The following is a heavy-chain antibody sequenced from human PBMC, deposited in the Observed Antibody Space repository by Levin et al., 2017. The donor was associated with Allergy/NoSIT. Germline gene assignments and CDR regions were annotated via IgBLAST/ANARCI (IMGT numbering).Heavy chain of an antibody. D-gene: IGHD1-26*01. V-gene: IGHV3-30*18. CDR1: GFTFSIYG. Sequence: PGGSLRLSCAASGFTFSIYGIEWVRQAPGKGLEWVALITSDGSNKYYADPVKGRFTISRDNSKNTVYLQMNSLRAEDTAVYYCAKGGDFDYWGLGTVVTVSS. CDR3: AKGGDFDY. CDR2: ITSDGSNK. J-gene: IGHJ4*02.